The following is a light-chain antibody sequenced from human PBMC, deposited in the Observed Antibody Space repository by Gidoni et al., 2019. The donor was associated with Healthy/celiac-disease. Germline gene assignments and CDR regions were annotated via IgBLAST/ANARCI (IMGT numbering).Light chain of an antibody. CDR1: SSDVGGYNY. Sequence: QSALTQPASVSGSPVQSITISCTGTSSDVGGYNYVSWYQQHPGKAPKLMIYEVSNRPSGVSNRFSGSKSGNTASLTISGLQAEDEADYYCSSYTSSSPRVFGGGTKLTVL. V-gene: IGLV2-14*01. CDR3: SSYTSSSPRV. CDR2: EVS. J-gene: IGLJ3*02.